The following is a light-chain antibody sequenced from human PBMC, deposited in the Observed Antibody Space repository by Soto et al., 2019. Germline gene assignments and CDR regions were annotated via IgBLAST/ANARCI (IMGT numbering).Light chain of an antibody. Sequence: EIVMTQSPATLSVSPGEGATLSCRASQSVSINLAWYQQKPGQAPRLLIYVASTRATGIPARFSGSGSGTEFTLTISSLQSEDFAVYYCQQYNNWPTLGQGTRLEIK. CDR1: QSVSIN. CDR3: QQYNNWPT. CDR2: VAS. V-gene: IGKV3-15*01. J-gene: IGKJ5*01.